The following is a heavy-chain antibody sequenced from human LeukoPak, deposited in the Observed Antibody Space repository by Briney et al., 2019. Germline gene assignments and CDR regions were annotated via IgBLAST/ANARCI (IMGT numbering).Heavy chain of an antibody. V-gene: IGHV1-18*01. CDR2: ISAYNGNT. CDR1: GYTFTSYG. J-gene: IGHJ4*02. D-gene: IGHD3-22*01. Sequence: GASVKVSCKASGYTFTSYGISWLRQAPGQGLAWMGWISAYNGNTNYAQKLQGRVTIATDTPTSTAYMELRSLRSDDTAVYYCARGLYYYDSSGYSVYFDYWGQGTLVTVSS. CDR3: ARGLYYYDSSGYSVYFDY.